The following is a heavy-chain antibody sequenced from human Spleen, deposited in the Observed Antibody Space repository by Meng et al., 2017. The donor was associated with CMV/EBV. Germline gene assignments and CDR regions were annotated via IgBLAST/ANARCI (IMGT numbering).Heavy chain of an antibody. D-gene: IGHD2-2*01. Sequence: FSSYAMSWVRQAPGKGLEWVSVIYSGGSSTYYADSVKGRFTISRDNSKNTLYLQMNSLRAEDTAVYYCAKDSGGYCSSTSCYLGVSDYWGQGTLVTVSS. CDR3: AKDSGGYCSSTSCYLGVSDY. V-gene: IGHV3-23*03. J-gene: IGHJ4*02. CDR2: IYSGGSST. CDR1: FSSYA.